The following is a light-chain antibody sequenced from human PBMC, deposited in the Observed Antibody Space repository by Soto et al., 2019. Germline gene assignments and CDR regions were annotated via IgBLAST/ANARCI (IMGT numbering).Light chain of an antibody. CDR1: SSDVGTYNL. CDR2: EVV. J-gene: IGLJ3*02. Sequence: QSALTQPASVSGSPGQSITISCTGSSSDVGTYNLVSWYQHHPGKAPKLMISEVVKRPSGVSNRFSGSKSGNTASLTISRLQAEDEADYYCCSYAGSSMFVFGGGTKLTVL. V-gene: IGLV2-23*02. CDR3: CSYAGSSMFV.